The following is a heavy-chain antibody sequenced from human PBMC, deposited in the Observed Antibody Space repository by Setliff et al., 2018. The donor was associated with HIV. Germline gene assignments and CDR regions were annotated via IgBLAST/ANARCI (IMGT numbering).Heavy chain of an antibody. Sequence: QPGGSLRLSCAASGFTFSDCSMNWVRQAPGKGLEWISYITSTGSTIFYADSVKGRFTISRDSAKNSLYLQMNSLRAEDTAVYYCVRDSSGYLRHGFDIWGQGTMVTVSS. J-gene: IGHJ3*02. CDR2: ITSTGSTI. D-gene: IGHD3-22*01. V-gene: IGHV3-48*04. CDR3: VRDSSGYLRHGFDI. CDR1: GFTFSDCS.